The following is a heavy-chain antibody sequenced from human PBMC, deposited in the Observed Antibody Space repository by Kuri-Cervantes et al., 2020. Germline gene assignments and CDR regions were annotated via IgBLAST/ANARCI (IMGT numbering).Heavy chain of an antibody. V-gene: IGHV4-34*01. Sequence: GSLRLSCAVYGGSFSGYYWSWIRQPPGKGLEWLGEINHSGSTTLKSRVTISVDTSKNQFSLKLSSVTAADTAVYYCARGQGKRSSSGWASMGYWGQGTLVTVSS. CDR3: ARGQGKRSSSGWASMGY. D-gene: IGHD6-19*01. J-gene: IGHJ4*02. CDR2: INHSGST. CDR1: GGSFSGYY.